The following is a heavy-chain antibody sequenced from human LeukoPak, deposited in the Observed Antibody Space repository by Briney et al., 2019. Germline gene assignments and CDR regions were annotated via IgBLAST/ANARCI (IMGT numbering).Heavy chain of an antibody. CDR2: INPNSGGT. CDR3: ARAIGYSSSWDFDN. V-gene: IGHV1-2*02. CDR1: GYTFTGYY. Sequence: ASVKVSRKASGYTFTGYYMHWVRQAPGQGLEWMGWINPNSGGTNYAQKFQGRVTMTRDTSISTAYMELSRLRSDDTAVYYCARAIGYSSSWDFDNWGQGTLVTVSS. J-gene: IGHJ4*02. D-gene: IGHD6-13*01.